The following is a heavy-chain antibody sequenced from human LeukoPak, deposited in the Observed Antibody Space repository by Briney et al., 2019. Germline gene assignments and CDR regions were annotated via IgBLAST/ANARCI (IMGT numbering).Heavy chain of an antibody. J-gene: IGHJ4*02. CDR3: ARDAAGLDY. Sequence: PGGSLRLFCAASGFTFRNHWMHWVRQAPGKELVWVSRIKGDGTSTIYADSVEGRFTISRDNAKNTVYLQMNSLKDEDTGVYYCARDAAGLDYWGQGTLVTVSS. CDR2: IKGDGTST. D-gene: IGHD1-14*01. V-gene: IGHV3-74*01. CDR1: GFTFRNHW.